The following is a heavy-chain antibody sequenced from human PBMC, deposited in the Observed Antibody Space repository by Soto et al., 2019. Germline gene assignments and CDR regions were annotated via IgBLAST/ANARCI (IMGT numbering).Heavy chain of an antibody. CDR1: GFSLSSSGVG. CDR2: IYWDEDK. D-gene: IGHD2-15*01. J-gene: IGHJ6*02. V-gene: IGHV2-5*02. CDR3: AHKGGRGAGMDV. Sequence: QITLKESGPTLVKPTQTLTLTCTFSGFSLSSSGVGVGWIRQPPGKPPEWLALIYWDEDKRYSPALKTRLTITNDTSPTEVVLTLTNKDPVDAGTYYCAHKGGRGAGMDVWGQGTTVTVSS.